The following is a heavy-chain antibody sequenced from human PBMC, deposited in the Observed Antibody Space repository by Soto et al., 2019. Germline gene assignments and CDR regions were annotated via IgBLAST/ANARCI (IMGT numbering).Heavy chain of an antibody. CDR2: IKQDGSEK. V-gene: IGHV3-7*01. CDR3: ARYGDFWSGYYPNYYYYYMDV. Sequence: GGSLILSCAASGFTFSSYWMSWVRQAPGKGLEWVANIKQDGSEKYYVDSVKGRFTISRDNAKNSLYLQMNSLGAEDTAVYYCARYGDFWSGYYPNYYYYYMDVWGKGTTVTVSS. CDR1: GFTFSSYW. J-gene: IGHJ6*03. D-gene: IGHD3-3*01.